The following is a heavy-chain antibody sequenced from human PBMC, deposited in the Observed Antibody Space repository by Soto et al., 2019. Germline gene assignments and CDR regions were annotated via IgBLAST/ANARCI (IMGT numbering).Heavy chain of an antibody. CDR3: ARDRSPRLELRGAFIDY. Sequence: ESGGGVVQPGRSLRLSCAASGFTFSSYGMHWVRQAPGKGLEWVAVIWYDGSNKYYADSVKGRFTISRDNSKNTLYLQMNSLRAEDTAVYYCARDRSPRLELRGAFIDYWGQGTLVTVSS. V-gene: IGHV3-33*01. CDR2: IWYDGSNK. J-gene: IGHJ4*02. D-gene: IGHD1-7*01. CDR1: GFTFSSYG.